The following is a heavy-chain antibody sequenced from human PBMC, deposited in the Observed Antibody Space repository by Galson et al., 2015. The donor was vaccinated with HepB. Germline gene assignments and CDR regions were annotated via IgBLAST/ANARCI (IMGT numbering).Heavy chain of an antibody. D-gene: IGHD3-16*01. Sequence: SLRLSCAASGFTFSSYWMSWVRQAPGKGLEWVANIKQDGSEKYYVDSVKGRFTISRDNAKNSLYLQMNSLRAEDTAVYYCASWLSSQFTWVIYDYSSTARNAFDIWGQGTMVTVSS. V-gene: IGHV3-7*03. CDR3: ASWLSSQFTWVIYDYSSTARNAFDI. J-gene: IGHJ3*02. CDR1: GFTFSSYW. CDR2: IKQDGSEK.